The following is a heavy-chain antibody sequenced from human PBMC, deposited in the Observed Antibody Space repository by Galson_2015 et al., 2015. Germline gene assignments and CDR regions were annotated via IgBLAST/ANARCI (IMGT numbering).Heavy chain of an antibody. CDR2: IDPSDSYT. CDR3: ARSAPYYYDSSGYYSYDYYYGMDV. D-gene: IGHD3-22*01. J-gene: IGHJ6*02. V-gene: IGHV5-10-1*01. Sequence: QSGAEVKKPGESLRISCKGSGYSFTSYWISWVRRMPGKGLEWMGRIDPSDSYTNYSPSFQGHVTISADKSISTAYLQWGSLEASDTAMYYCARSAPYYYDSSGYYSYDYYYGMDVWGQGTTVTVSS. CDR1: GYSFTSYW.